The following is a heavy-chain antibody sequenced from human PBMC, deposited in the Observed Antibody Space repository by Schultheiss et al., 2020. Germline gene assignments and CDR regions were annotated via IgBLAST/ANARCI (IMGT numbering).Heavy chain of an antibody. V-gene: IGHV4-59*01. J-gene: IGHJ4*02. Sequence: SETLSLTCTVSGDSITSDYWTWIRQPPGKGLEWIGYIYSSGSTYYNPSLKSRVTISIDTSKNQLSLRLSSVTAADTAVYYCAREYCSGGSCYSDYWGQGTLVTVSS. CDR1: GDSITSDY. CDR3: AREYCSGGSCYSDY. D-gene: IGHD2-15*01. CDR2: IYSSGST.